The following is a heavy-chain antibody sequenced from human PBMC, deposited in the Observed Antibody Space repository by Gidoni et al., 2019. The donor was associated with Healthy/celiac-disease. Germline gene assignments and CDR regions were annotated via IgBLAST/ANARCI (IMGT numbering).Heavy chain of an antibody. Sequence: QVQLVQSGAEVTQPGASVKVSCKASGYTFTGYSMHLVRPAPGQGLEWMGWINPNSGGTNYAQKFQGRVTMTRDTSSSTAYMELSRLRSDDTAVYYCARGLGYYYDSSGYYSLGYWGQGTLVTVSS. V-gene: IGHV1-2*02. J-gene: IGHJ4*02. CDR1: GYTFTGYS. D-gene: IGHD3-22*01. CDR2: INPNSGGT. CDR3: ARGLGYYYDSSGYYSLGY.